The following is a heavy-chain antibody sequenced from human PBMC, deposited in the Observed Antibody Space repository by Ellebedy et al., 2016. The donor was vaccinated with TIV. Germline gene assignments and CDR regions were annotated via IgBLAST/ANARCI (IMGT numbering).Heavy chain of an antibody. D-gene: IGHD2-2*01. J-gene: IGHJ3*02. CDR2: ISYDGSNK. CDR1: GFTFSSYA. V-gene: IGHV3-30-3*01. CDR3: ARGSSTAADAFDI. Sequence: GESLKISCAASGFTFSSYAMHWVRQAPGRGLEWVAVISYDGSNKYYADSVKGRFTISRDNSKNTLYLQMNSLRAEDTAVYYCARGSSTAADAFDIWGQGTMVTVSS.